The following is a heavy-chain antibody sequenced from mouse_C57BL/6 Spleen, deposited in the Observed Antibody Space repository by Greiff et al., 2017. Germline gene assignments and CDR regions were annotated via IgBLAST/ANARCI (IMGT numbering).Heavy chain of an antibody. Sequence: EVQLQQSGPELVKPGASVKISCKASGYSFTGYYMNWVKQSPEKSLEWIGEINPSTGGTSYNQKFKAKATLTVDKSSSTAYMQLKSLTSEDSAVYCCTGNALFLDYWGQGTSVTVSS. D-gene: IGHD1-1*02. CDR1: GYSFTGYY. V-gene: IGHV1-42*01. CDR2: INPSTGGT. J-gene: IGHJ4*01. CDR3: TGNALFLDY.